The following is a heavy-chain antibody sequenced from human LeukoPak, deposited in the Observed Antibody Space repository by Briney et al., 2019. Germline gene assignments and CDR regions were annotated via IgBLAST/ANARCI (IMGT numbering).Heavy chain of an antibody. J-gene: IGHJ4*02. CDR1: GDTFTGNY. Sequence: ASAKNSSKTSGDTFTGNYMHWVRQDLGQGLEGMGWIIPDRGGTNYAKKFQGTVTLTRDTSISTAYMELSRLRSDDTAVYYCASEDNWNDVSYYFDYWGQGTLVTVSS. CDR3: ASEDNWNDVSYYFDY. V-gene: IGHV1-2*02. CDR2: IIPDRGGT. D-gene: IGHD1-20*01.